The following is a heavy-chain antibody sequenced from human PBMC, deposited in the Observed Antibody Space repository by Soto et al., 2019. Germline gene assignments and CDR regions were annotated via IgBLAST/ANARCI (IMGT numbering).Heavy chain of an antibody. D-gene: IGHD3-16*01. V-gene: IGHV3-23*01. Sequence: GGSLRLSCAASGFKFSNYAMSWVRQAPGKGLEWVSLISATGGGPYYADSVKGRFTISRDNSHNTLYLQVHSLTAEDTAVYYCAKDRRAGGNSAFYFDFWGQGAQVTVSS. CDR3: AKDRRAGGNSAFYFDF. J-gene: IGHJ4*02. CDR2: ISATGGGP. CDR1: GFKFSNYA.